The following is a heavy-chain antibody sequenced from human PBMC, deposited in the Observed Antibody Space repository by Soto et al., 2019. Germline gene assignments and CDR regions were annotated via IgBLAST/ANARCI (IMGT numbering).Heavy chain of an antibody. J-gene: IGHJ4*02. D-gene: IGHD2-21*02. CDR1: GFTVDDYA. V-gene: IGHV3-9*01. CDR2: ISWNSETI. Sequence: EVQLVESGGGLVQPGRSLRLSCAASGFTVDDYAMHWVRQAPGKGLEWVSGISWNSETIDYADSVKGRFTISRDNAKSSLFQQMNSLRHDDTDLYYCGKDMKWGGMTAIHYFDSWGQGTLVTVSS. CDR3: GKDMKWGGMTAIHYFDS.